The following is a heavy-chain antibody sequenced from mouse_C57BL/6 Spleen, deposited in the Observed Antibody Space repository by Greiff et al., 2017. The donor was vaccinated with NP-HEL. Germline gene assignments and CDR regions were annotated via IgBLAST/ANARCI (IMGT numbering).Heavy chain of an antibody. CDR2: INPYNGGT. CDR3: ARGYYYGSSYEVYFDY. J-gene: IGHJ2*01. D-gene: IGHD1-1*01. Sequence: EVQLQQSGPVLVKPGASVKMSCMASGYTFTDYYMNWVKQSHGKSLEWIGVINPYNGGTSYNQKFKGKDTLTVDKSSSTAYMELNSLTSEDSAVYYCARGYYYGSSYEVYFDYWGQGTTLTVTS. V-gene: IGHV1-19*01. CDR1: GYTFTDYY.